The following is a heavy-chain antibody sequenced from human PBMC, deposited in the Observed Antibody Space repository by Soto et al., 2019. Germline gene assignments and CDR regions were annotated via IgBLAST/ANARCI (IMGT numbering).Heavy chain of an antibody. CDR2: IYYSGST. CDR3: ARVGDFWSGHYYYYGMDV. CDR1: GGSISGYY. V-gene: IGHV4-59*01. D-gene: IGHD3-3*01. J-gene: IGHJ6*02. Sequence: SETLSLTCTVSGGSISGYYWSWIRQPPGKGLEWIGYIYYSGSTNYNPSLKSRVTISVDTSKNQFSLKLSSVTAADTAVYYCARVGDFWSGHYYYYGMDVWGQGTTVTVSS.